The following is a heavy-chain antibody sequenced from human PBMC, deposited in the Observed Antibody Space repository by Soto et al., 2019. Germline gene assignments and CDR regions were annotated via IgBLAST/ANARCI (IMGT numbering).Heavy chain of an antibody. J-gene: IGHJ4*02. CDR1: GGSFSGYY. Sequence: PSETLSLTCAVYGGSFSGYYWSWIRQPPGKGLEWIGEINHSGSTNYNPSLKSRVTISVDTSKNQFSLKLSSVTAADTAVYYCARGGWYYYGSGSFDYWGQGTLVTVSS. CDR2: INHSGST. D-gene: IGHD3-10*01. CDR3: ARGGWYYYGSGSFDY. V-gene: IGHV4-34*01.